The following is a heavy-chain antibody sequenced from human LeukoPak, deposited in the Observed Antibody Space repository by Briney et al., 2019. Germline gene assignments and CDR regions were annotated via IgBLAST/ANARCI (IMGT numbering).Heavy chain of an antibody. V-gene: IGHV3-48*01. J-gene: IGHJ4*02. CDR3: ARDLDY. CDR1: GFTFSSYS. CDR2: ISSSSSTI. Sequence: GGSLRLSCAASGFTFSSYSMNWVRQAPGKGLEWASSISSSSSTIYYADSVKGRFTISRDNAKNSLYLQMNSLRAEDTAVYYCARDLDYWGRGTLVTVSS.